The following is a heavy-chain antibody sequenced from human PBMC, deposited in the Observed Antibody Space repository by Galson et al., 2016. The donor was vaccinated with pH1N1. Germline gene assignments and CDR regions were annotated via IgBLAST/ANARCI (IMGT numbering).Heavy chain of an antibody. V-gene: IGHV1-18*01. CDR2: ISGYNGNT. CDR1: GYTFRDFG. CDR3: ARDPWGQYTSAWYVEQPFGY. D-gene: IGHD6-19*01. Sequence: SVKVSCKASGYTFRDFGFSWLRQAPGQGLEWVGWISGYNGNTNYAQNLQGRVTMTTDTSTSTAYMELRSLRSDDTAVYYCARDPWGQYTSAWYVEQPFGYWSKGTLVTVSS. J-gene: IGHJ4*02.